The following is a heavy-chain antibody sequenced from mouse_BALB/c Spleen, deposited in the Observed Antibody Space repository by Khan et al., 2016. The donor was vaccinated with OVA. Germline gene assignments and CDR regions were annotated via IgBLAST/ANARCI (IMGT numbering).Heavy chain of an antibody. V-gene: IGHV1-5*01. CDR2: IYPGNSDT. CDR3: ARNGFGNYEIWDY. J-gene: IGHJ2*01. Sequence: VRLQQSGTVLARPGASVKMSCKASGYTFTNYWMHWVKQRPGQGLEWIGTIYPGNSDTNSNQKFTGKAKLTAVTSTSTAYMELSSLTNEDSAVYYCARNGFGNYEIWDYWGQGTTLTVSS. CDR1: GYTFTNYW. D-gene: IGHD2-1*01.